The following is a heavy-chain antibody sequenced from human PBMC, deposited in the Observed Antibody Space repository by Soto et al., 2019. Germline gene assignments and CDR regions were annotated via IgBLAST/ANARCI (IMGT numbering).Heavy chain of an antibody. D-gene: IGHD3-3*01. CDR2: INHSGST. J-gene: IGHJ6*02. V-gene: IGHV4-34*01. CDR3: ASNSFYDFWSGYYKYYYYGMDV. CDR1: GGSFSGYY. Sequence: SETLSLTCAVYGGSFSGYYWSWIRQPPGKGLEWIGEINHSGSTNYNPSLKSRVTISVDTSKNQFSLKLSSVTAADTAVYYCASNSFYDFWSGYYKYYYYGMDVWGQGTTVTVSS.